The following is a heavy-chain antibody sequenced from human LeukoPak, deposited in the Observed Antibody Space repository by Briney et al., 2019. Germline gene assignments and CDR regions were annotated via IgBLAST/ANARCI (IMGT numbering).Heavy chain of an antibody. D-gene: IGHD1-26*01. J-gene: IGHJ3*02. CDR2: FAYTGST. V-gene: IGHV4-59*08. CDR1: GGSISSYY. Sequence: SETLSLICTVSGGSISSYYWSWIRQPPGKGLEWIGYFAYTGSTNYNPSLKSRVTISVDTSKNQFSLKLSSVTVADTAVYYCAGRVGDSSFDIWGPGTMVTVSS. CDR3: AGRVGDSSFDI.